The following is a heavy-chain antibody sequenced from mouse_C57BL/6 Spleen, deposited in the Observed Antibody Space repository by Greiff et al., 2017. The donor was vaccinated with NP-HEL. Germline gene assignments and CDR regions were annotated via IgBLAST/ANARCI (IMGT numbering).Heavy chain of an antibody. CDR1: GYTFTDYY. CDR3: AREDRGAMDY. CDR2: IYPGSGNT. V-gene: IGHV1-76*01. Sequence: QVHVKQSGAELVRPGASVKLSCKASGYTFTDYYINWVKQRPGQGLEWIARIYPGSGNTYYNEKFKGKATLTAEKSSSTAYMQLSSLTSEDSAVYFCAREDRGAMDYWGQGTSVTVSS. J-gene: IGHJ4*01.